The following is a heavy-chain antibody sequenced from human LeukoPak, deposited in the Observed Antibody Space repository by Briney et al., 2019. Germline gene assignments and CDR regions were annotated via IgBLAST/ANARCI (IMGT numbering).Heavy chain of an antibody. CDR2: IYYSGST. CDR3: ARVLPGYSGGVDVFDF. V-gene: IGHV4-59*01. CDR1: GGSITSYY. Sequence: PSETLSLTCTVSGGSITSYYWTWIRQPPGKGLEWIGYIYYSGSTNYNPSLKSRVTISVDTSKNQFSLKLSSVTASDTAMYYCARVLPGYSGGVDVFDFWGQGTVVTVS. J-gene: IGHJ3*01. D-gene: IGHD6-19*01.